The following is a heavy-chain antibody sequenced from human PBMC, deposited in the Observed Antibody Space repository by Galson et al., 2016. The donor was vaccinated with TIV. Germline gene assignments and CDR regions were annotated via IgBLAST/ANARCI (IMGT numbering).Heavy chain of an antibody. CDR2: IIPLFDTP. CDR1: GGTFSSLV. D-gene: IGHD1-14*01. Sequence: SVKVSCKASGGTFSSLVFNWVRQAPGQGLEWMGGIIPLFDTPNFAQKFQGRVTFTADESTGTAYMELSSLRSEDTAVYYCATDRNQAFDTYYYYYGMDVWGQGTTVTVSS. J-gene: IGHJ6*02. V-gene: IGHV1-69*13. CDR3: ATDRNQAFDTYYYYYGMDV.